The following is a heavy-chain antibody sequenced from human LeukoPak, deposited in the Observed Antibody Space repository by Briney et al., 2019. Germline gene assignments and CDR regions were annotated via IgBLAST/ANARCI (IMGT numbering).Heavy chain of an antibody. Sequence: GRSLRLSCAASGFSSSNYGMHWVRQAPGKGLEWVAVIWYDGSNKYYADSVKGRFTISRDNSKNTLYLQMNSLRAEDTAVYYCARVGYSSGYFDLWGRGTLVTVSS. CDR1: GFSSSNYG. V-gene: IGHV3-33*01. CDR2: IWYDGSNK. CDR3: ARVGYSSGYFDL. D-gene: IGHD6-19*01. J-gene: IGHJ2*01.